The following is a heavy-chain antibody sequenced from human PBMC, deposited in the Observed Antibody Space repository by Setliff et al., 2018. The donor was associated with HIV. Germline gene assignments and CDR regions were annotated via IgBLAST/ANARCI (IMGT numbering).Heavy chain of an antibody. D-gene: IGHD6-13*01. CDR3: AREQQLALDY. J-gene: IGHJ4*02. Sequence: ASETLSLTCTVSGGSISGYYWSWVRQPPGKGLEWIGYIFYSGNTNYNPSLRSRVTISVDTSQNQFSLRLSSVTAADTAVYYCAREQQLALDYWGQGTLVTVSS. CDR2: IFYSGNT. V-gene: IGHV4-59*01. CDR1: GGSISGYY.